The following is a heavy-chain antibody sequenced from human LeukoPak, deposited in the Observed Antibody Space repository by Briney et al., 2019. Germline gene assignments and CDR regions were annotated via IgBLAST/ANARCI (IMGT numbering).Heavy chain of an antibody. Sequence: SETLSLTCTVSGGSISSSSYYWGWIRQPPGKGLEWIGEINHSGSTNYNPSLKSRVTISVDTSKNQFSLKLSSVTAADTAVYYCAREGGGYSYGYYFDYWGQGTPVTVSS. CDR3: AREGGGYSYGYYFDY. D-gene: IGHD5-18*01. J-gene: IGHJ4*02. CDR1: GGSISSSSYY. CDR2: INHSGST. V-gene: IGHV4-39*07.